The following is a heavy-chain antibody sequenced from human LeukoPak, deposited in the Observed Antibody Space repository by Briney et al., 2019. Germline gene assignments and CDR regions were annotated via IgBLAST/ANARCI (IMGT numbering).Heavy chain of an antibody. CDR1: GYTFTGYY. D-gene: IGHD6-6*01. V-gene: IGHV1-46*01. Sequence: ASVKVSCKASGYTFTGYYMHWVRQAPGQGLEWMGIINPSGGSTSYAQKFQGRVTMTRDTSTSTVYMELSSLRSEDTAVYYCARASNIAALSDWGQGTLVTVSS. CDR2: INPSGGST. CDR3: ARASNIAALSD. J-gene: IGHJ4*02.